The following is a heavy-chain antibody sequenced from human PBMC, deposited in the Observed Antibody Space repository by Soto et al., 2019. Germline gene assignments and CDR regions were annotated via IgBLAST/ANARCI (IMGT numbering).Heavy chain of an antibody. D-gene: IGHD3-9*01. V-gene: IGHV3-23*01. CDR3: AKDVLYDILTGLLDY. J-gene: IGHJ4*02. CDR2: ISGSGGST. Sequence: EVQLLESGGGLVQPGGSLRLSCAASGFTFSSYAMSWVRQAPGKGLEWVSAISGSGGSTYYADSVKGRFTISRDNSKNTLYLQMNRLRAEDTAVYYCAKDVLYDILTGLLDYWGQGTLVTVSS. CDR1: GFTFSSYA.